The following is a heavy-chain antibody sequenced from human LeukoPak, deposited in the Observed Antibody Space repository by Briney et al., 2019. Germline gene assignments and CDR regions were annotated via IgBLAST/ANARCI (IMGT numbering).Heavy chain of an antibody. Sequence: GGSLRLSCAASGFTVSSNYMSWVRQAPGKGLEWASVIYSGGSTYYADSVKGRFTISRDNSKNTLYLQMNSLRAEDTAVYYCARESLEQYGDYFDYWGQGTLVTVSS. CDR1: GFTVSSNY. CDR3: ARESLEQYGDYFDY. CDR2: IYSGGST. J-gene: IGHJ4*02. V-gene: IGHV3-53*01. D-gene: IGHD1/OR15-1a*01.